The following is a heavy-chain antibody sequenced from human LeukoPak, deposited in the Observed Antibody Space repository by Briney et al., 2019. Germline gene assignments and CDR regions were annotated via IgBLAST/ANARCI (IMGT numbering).Heavy chain of an antibody. V-gene: IGHV3-72*01. CDR2: SRNKANSYRT. J-gene: IGHJ4*02. D-gene: IGHD3-22*01. CDR3: VNSGSSRYSFDH. CDR1: GFIFSDHY. Sequence: PGGSLRLSCAASGFIFSDHYMDWVRQAPGKGLEWVGRSRNKANSYRTEYAASVKGRFTISRDDSKNSLYLQMNSLRTEDTAVYYCVNSGSSRYSFDHWGQGTLVSVSS.